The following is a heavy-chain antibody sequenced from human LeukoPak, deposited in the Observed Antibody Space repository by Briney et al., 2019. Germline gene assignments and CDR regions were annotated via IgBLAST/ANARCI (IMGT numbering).Heavy chain of an antibody. CDR3: ARQLGERTFNWNDFDY. CDR1: GYSFTTYW. J-gene: IGHJ4*02. D-gene: IGHD1-20*01. CDR2: IYPGDSDI. V-gene: IGHV5-51*01. Sequence: GESLKISCKGFGYSFTTYWIGWVRQMPGKGLEWMAIIYPGDSDIRYSPSFQGQVTISADKSISTAYLQWSSLKASDTATYFCARQLGERTFNWNDFDYWGQGTLVSVSS.